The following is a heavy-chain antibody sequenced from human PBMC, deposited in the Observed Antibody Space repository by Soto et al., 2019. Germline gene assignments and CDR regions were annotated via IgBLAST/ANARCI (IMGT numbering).Heavy chain of an antibody. J-gene: IGHJ4*02. Sequence: PGGSLRLSCAAAGFTSAYHAMNWVRQAPGKGLEWVSTISSNGENTHYADSVTGRFIISSDNSSNTVDLQMNSLRVEDTAVYYCVSRVSAHFDSWGQGTLVTVSS. CDR2: ISSNGENT. CDR1: GFTSAYHA. V-gene: IGHV3-23*01. D-gene: IGHD6-13*01. CDR3: VSRVSAHFDS.